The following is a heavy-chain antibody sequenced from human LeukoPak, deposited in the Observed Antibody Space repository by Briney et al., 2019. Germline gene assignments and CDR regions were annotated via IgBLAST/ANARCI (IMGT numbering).Heavy chain of an antibody. CDR2: MNPNSGNT. V-gene: IGHV1-8*03. Sequence: ASVKVSCKASGYTFTSYDINWVRQATGQGLEWMGWMNPNSGNTGYAQKLQGRVTITRNTSISTAYMELSSLRSEDTAVYYCARGQKLDYYDSSGYKYWFDPWGQGTLVTVSS. CDR1: GYTFTSYD. D-gene: IGHD3-22*01. CDR3: ARGQKLDYYDSSGYKYWFDP. J-gene: IGHJ5*02.